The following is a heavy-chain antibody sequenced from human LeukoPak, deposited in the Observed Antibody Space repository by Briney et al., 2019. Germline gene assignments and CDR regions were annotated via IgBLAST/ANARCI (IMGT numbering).Heavy chain of an antibody. CDR1: GGSISSSTYY. J-gene: IGHJ6*03. Sequence: PSETLSLTCTVSGGSISSSTYYWGWIRQPPGKGLEWIGSIYYSGSTYYNPSLKSRVTMSVDTSKNQFSLKLSSVTAADTAVYYCARDGGYSNPYYYYYYYMDVWGKGTTVTVSS. D-gene: IGHD4-11*01. CDR2: IYYSGST. V-gene: IGHV4-39*07. CDR3: ARDGGYSNPYYYYYYYMDV.